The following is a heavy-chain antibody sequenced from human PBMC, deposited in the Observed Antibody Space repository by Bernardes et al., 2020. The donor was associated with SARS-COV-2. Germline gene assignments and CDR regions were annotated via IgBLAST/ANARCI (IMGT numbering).Heavy chain of an antibody. D-gene: IGHD3-3*01. CDR2: ISSSGSTI. V-gene: IGHV3-48*03. CDR1: GFTFSSYE. Sequence: GGSLRLSCAASGFTFSSYEMNWVRQAPGKGLEWVSYISSSGSTIYYADSVKGRFTISRDNAKNSLYLQMNSLRAEDTAVYYCARDGYDFWSGYYYFDYWGQGTLVTVSS. J-gene: IGHJ4*02. CDR3: ARDGYDFWSGYYYFDY.